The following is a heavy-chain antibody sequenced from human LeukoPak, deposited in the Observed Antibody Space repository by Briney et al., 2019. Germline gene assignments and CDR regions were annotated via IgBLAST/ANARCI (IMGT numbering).Heavy chain of an antibody. CDR2: ISGSGGTT. D-gene: IGHD3-10*01. V-gene: IGHV3-23*01. Sequence: GGSLRLSCAASGFTSSSYGMSWVRQAPGKGLEWVSSISGSGGTTYYADSVKGRFTLSRDNSKNTLYLQMNSLRAEDTAVYYCAKGSRSLRFGEAGDYWGQRTMVTVSS. J-gene: IGHJ4*02. CDR1: GFTSSSYG. CDR3: AKGSRSLRFGEAGDY.